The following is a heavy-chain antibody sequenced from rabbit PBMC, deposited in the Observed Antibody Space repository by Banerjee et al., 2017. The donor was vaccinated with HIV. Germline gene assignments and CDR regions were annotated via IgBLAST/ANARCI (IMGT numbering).Heavy chain of an antibody. CDR2: IYPSIGGT. CDR3: ARRSGYGNL. CDR1: GIDFSSYYY. Sequence: QSLEESGGDLVKPGASLTLTCTASGIDFSSYYYMCWVRQAPGKGLELIACIYPSIGGTWYANWAKGRFTISKTSSTTVTLQMASLTAADTATYFCARRSGYGNLWGPGTLVTVS. J-gene: IGHJ4*01. V-gene: IGHV1S40*01. D-gene: IGHD1-1*01.